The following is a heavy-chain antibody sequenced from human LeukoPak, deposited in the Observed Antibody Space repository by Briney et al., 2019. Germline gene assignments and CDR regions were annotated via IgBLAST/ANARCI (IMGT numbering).Heavy chain of an antibody. J-gene: IGHJ4*02. Sequence: SVKVSCKASGGTFKKYAIYWVRQAPGQGLEWLGGIIPVFGTPNYAQKFQGRVTITTDEFTTTGYMELSSLKSEDTAVYYCARGGAEAVAGSLDFWGQGTLVTVSS. CDR1: GGTFKKYA. V-gene: IGHV1-69*05. D-gene: IGHD6-19*01. CDR2: IIPVFGTP. CDR3: ARGGAEAVAGSLDF.